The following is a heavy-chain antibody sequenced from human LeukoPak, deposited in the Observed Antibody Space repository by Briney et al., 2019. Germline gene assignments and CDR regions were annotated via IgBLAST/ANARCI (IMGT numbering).Heavy chain of an antibody. CDR3: ARVAAVAGTVIDY. D-gene: IGHD6-19*01. CDR1: GFTFSSYG. Sequence: GGSLRLSCAASGFTFSSYGMHWVRQAPGKGLEWVAVISYDGSNKYYADSVKGRFTISRDNSKNTLYLQMNSLRAEETAMYYCARVAAVAGTVIDYWGQGTLVTASS. V-gene: IGHV3-30*03. CDR2: ISYDGSNK. J-gene: IGHJ4*02.